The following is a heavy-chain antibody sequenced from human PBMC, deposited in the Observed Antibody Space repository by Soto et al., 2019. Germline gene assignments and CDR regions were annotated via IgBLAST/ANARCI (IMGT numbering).Heavy chain of an antibody. J-gene: IGHJ3*02. Sequence: GSLRLSCAASGFTFSTYAMNWVRQAPGKGLEWVSAISATAGDTYYADSVRGRFTISRDNSMNALYLQMNSLRVEDTAVYYCAHPRGYGVFDAYDIWGQGTMVT. CDR2: ISATAGDT. CDR3: AHPRGYGVFDAYDI. D-gene: IGHD4-17*01. V-gene: IGHV3-23*01. CDR1: GFTFSTYA.